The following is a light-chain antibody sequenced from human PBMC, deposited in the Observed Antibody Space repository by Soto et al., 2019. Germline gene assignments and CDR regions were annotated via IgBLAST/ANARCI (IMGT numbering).Light chain of an antibody. CDR1: SSDVGGYNY. CDR2: EVS. J-gene: IGLJ3*02. V-gene: IGLV2-14*01. Sequence: QSALTQPASVSGSPGQSITISCTGTSSDVGGYNYVSWYQHNPGKAPKLMIYEVSNRPSGVSNRFSGSKSGNTASLTISGLQADDEADYYCSSYTSSTTRVFGGGTKVTVL. CDR3: SSYTSSTTRV.